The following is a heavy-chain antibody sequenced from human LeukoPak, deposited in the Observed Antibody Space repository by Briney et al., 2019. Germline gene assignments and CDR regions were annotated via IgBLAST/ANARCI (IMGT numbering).Heavy chain of an antibody. J-gene: IGHJ4*02. CDR2: IYYSGST. Sequence: SETLSLTCTVSGGSISSSSYYWGWIRQPPGKGLEWIGSIYYSGSTYYNPSLKSRVTISVDTSKNQFSLKLSSVTAADTAIYYCASNKRAAEYYFDYWGQGTLVTVSS. CDR3: ASNKRAAEYYFDY. CDR1: GGSISSSSYY. V-gene: IGHV4-39*01. D-gene: IGHD1/OR15-1a*01.